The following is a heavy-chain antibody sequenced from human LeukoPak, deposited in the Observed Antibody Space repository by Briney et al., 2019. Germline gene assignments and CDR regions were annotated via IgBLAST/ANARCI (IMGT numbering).Heavy chain of an antibody. D-gene: IGHD4-17*01. J-gene: IGHJ4*02. CDR3: AKYRHGAYGSFFDY. V-gene: IGHV3-30*02. CDR2: IRYDGGDE. Sequence: PGGSLRLSCAASGFTLSDYGMHWVRQAPGKGLEWVAFIRYDGGDEKYADSVKGRFTVSRDNSKNTLYLQMNSLRVEDTAVYYCAKYRHGAYGSFFDYWGQGTQVTVSS. CDR1: GFTLSDYG.